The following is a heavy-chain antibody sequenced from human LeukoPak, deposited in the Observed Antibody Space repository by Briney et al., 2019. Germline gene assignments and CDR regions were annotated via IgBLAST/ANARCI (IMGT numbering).Heavy chain of an antibody. Sequence: GGSLRLSCAASGFTFGSYTMSWVRQAPGKGLEWVSGITATGSRTYYADSVKGRFTISRDSSKNALYLQLNSLGVDDTAVYYCATSMGGGNVDYWGQGTLVTVSS. CDR1: GFTFGSYT. D-gene: IGHD3-16*01. J-gene: IGHJ4*02. CDR2: ITATGSRT. CDR3: ATSMGGGNVDY. V-gene: IGHV3-23*01.